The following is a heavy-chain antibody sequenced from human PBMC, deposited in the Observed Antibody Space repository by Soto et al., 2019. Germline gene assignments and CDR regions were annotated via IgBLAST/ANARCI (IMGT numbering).Heavy chain of an antibody. CDR1: GGTFSSYT. Sequence: QVQLVQSGAEVKKPGSSAKVSCKASGGTFSSYTISWVRQAPGQGLEWMGRIIPILGIANYAQKFQGRVTITADKSTSTAYMELSSLRSEDTAVYYCARDGSSSWYTGTYNWFDPWGQGTLVTVSS. J-gene: IGHJ5*02. D-gene: IGHD6-13*01. CDR2: IIPILGIA. CDR3: ARDGSSSWYTGTYNWFDP. V-gene: IGHV1-69*08.